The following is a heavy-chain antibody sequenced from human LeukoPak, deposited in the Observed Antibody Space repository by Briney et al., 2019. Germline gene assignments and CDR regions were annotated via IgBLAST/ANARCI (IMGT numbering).Heavy chain of an antibody. J-gene: IGHJ6*03. CDR2: IYYSGST. CDR3: ARVGYDFWSGYYRSGYYYMDV. CDR1: GGSFSGYY. D-gene: IGHD3-3*01. V-gene: IGHV4-34*01. Sequence: SETLSLTCAVYGGSFSGYYWGWIRQPPGKGLEWIGSIYYSGSTYYNPSLKSRVTISVDTSKNQFSLKLSSVTAADTAVYYCARVGYDFWSGYYRSGYYYMDVWGKGTTVTVSS.